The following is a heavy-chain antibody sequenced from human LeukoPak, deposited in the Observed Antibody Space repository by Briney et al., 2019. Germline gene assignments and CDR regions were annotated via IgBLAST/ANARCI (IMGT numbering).Heavy chain of an antibody. V-gene: IGHV3-7*03. CDR1: GFTFSNYW. D-gene: IGHD3-22*01. CDR2: IKEDGSEK. CDR3: SVMHGYYDGSGYWVQ. J-gene: IGHJ4*02. Sequence: GGSLRLSCAASGFTFSNYWMSWVRQVPGKGLEWVANIKEDGSEKYYVDSVKGRFTISRDNAKNSLYLQMNSLRAEDTAVYYCSVMHGYYDGSGYWVQWGQGTLVTVSS.